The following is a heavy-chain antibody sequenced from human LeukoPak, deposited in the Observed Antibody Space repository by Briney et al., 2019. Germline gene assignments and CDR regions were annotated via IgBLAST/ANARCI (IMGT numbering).Heavy chain of an antibody. CDR1: GGSVSSHF. V-gene: IGHV4-59*02. CDR2: IYNSGIT. J-gene: IGHJ6*03. Sequence: SESLSLTCTVSGGSVSSHFWSWIRQPPGKGLEWIGYIYNSGITNYNPSLKSRVTMSVDTSKNQFSLMLRSVTAADTAVYYCARDHLPAGAPGYYMDVWGKGTTVTVSS. CDR3: ARDHLPAGAPGYYMDV. D-gene: IGHD4/OR15-4a*01.